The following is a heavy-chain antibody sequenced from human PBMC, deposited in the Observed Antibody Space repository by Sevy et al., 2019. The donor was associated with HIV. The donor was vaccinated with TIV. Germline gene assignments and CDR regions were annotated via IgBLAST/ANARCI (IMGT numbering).Heavy chain of an antibody. V-gene: IGHV3-48*02. J-gene: IGHJ4*02. Sequence: GGSLRLSCAASGFTFSSYSMNWVRQAPGKGLEWVSYISSSSSTIYYADSVKGRFTISRDNAKNSLYLQMNSLRDEDTAVYYCARDGVDYCSGGSCYPFYYFDYWCQGTLVTVSS. CDR3: ARDGVDYCSGGSCYPFYYFDY. D-gene: IGHD2-15*01. CDR2: ISSSSSTI. CDR1: GFTFSSYS.